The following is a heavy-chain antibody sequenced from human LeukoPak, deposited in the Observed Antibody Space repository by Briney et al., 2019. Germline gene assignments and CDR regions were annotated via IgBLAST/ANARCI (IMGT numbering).Heavy chain of an antibody. D-gene: IGHD4-17*01. V-gene: IGHV3-7*01. CDR2: IKQDGSEK. J-gene: IGHJ4*02. CDR1: GFTFSSYW. CDR3: ARGRDYAYPTLDY. Sequence: GGSLRLSCAASGFTFSSYWMSWVRQAPGKGLEWVANIKQDGSEKYYVDSVRGRFTISRDNAKNSLYLQMNSLRAEDTAVYYCARGRDYAYPTLDYWGQGTLVTVSS.